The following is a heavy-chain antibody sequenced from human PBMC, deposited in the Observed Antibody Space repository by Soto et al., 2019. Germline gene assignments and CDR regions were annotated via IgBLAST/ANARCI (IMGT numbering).Heavy chain of an antibody. D-gene: IGHD3-9*01. J-gene: IGHJ4*02. V-gene: IGHV2-5*02. Sequence: QLTLKESGPTLVRPTQTLTLTCAFSGFSLSTSGVGVGWIRQPPGKALEWLAVIYWDDSKHYSPSLRSRLTITKDTSKNQLVLTMTNMDPMDTGTYYCAHQGPEDWPLDYWGQGTMVTVSS. CDR1: GFSLSTSGVG. CDR2: IYWDDSK. CDR3: AHQGPEDWPLDY.